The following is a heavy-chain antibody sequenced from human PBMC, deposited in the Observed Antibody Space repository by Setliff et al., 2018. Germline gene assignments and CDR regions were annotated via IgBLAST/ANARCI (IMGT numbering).Heavy chain of an antibody. CDR3: ARNPDYLQYSFDL. CDR1: GGSFSDYY. D-gene: IGHD6-6*01. Sequence: SETLSLTCGASGGSFSDYYWTWIRQTPGKGLEWIGEINHSGTTKSNPSLKSRVTISIDTPKSQFSLKLSSVTAADTALYYCARNPDYLQYSFDLWGRGTLVTVSS. J-gene: IGHJ2*01. CDR2: INHSGTT. V-gene: IGHV4-34*01.